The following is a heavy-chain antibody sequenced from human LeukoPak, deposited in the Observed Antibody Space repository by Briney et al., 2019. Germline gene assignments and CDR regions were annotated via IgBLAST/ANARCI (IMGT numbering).Heavy chain of an antibody. J-gene: IGHJ4*02. CDR3: TTAAMG. V-gene: IGHV3-15*01. Sequence: PGGSLRLSCAASVFTLRNAWMSWVRQAPGKRLEWVVRIRSKTDGGIADYSAPVKGRFTISRDDSKITLSLQMNSLRTEDTAVYYCTTAAMGWGQGTLVTVSS. CDR2: IRSKTDGGIA. CDR1: VFTLRNAW.